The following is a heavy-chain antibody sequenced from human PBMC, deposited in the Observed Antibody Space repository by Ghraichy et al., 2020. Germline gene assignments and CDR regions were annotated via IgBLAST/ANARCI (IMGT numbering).Heavy chain of an antibody. V-gene: IGHV3-11*01. J-gene: IGHJ4*02. Sequence: SCAASGFTFSDYYMTWIRQAPGKGLEWVSYITSSGSTIYYADSVKGRFTISRDNAKKPLFLQMNSLRAEDTAVYYCARDPHADVGYWGQGTLVTVSS. CDR3: ARDPHADVGY. CDR2: ITSSGSTI. CDR1: GFTFSDYY.